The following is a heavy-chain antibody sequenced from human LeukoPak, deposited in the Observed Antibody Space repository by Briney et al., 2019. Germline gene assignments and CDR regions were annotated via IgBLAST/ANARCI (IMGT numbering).Heavy chain of an antibody. J-gene: IGHJ5*02. CDR1: GGSISIYY. Sequence: SETLSLTCTVSGGSISIYYWSWIRQPPGKGLECIGYIYYIVITNYNPSLKTRFTISVDTSKNQFSLKLSYVTAADTAVYYCARPQGYCSSTSCYHWFDPWGQGTLVTVSS. V-gene: IGHV4-59*08. CDR2: IYYIVIT. D-gene: IGHD2-2*01. CDR3: ARPQGYCSSTSCYHWFDP.